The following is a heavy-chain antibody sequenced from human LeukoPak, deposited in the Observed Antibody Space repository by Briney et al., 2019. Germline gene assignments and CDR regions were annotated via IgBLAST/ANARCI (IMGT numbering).Heavy chain of an antibody. CDR1: GGTFSSYT. CDR3: AREFGMVDY. V-gene: IGHV1-69*04. Sequence: GASVKVSCEASGGTFSSYTISWVRQAPGQGLEWMGRIIPILGIANYAQKFQGRVTITADKSASTAYMELSSLRSEDTAVYYCAREFGMVDYWGQGTLVTVSS. CDR2: IIPILGIA. D-gene: IGHD1-14*01. J-gene: IGHJ4*02.